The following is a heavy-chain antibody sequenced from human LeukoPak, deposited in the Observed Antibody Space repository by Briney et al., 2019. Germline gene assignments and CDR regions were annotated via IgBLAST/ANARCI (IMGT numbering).Heavy chain of an antibody. V-gene: IGHV4-59*12. CDR3: ARARDTTSGSNWFDP. Sequence: SETLSLTCTVSGGSISNYYWSWIRQPPGKGLEWIGYIYYSGSTNYNPSLKSRVTISIDRSKNQFSLKLSSVTAADTAVYYCARARDTTSGSNWFDPWGRGTLVTVSS. CDR1: GGSISNYY. D-gene: IGHD1-26*01. CDR2: IYYSGST. J-gene: IGHJ5*02.